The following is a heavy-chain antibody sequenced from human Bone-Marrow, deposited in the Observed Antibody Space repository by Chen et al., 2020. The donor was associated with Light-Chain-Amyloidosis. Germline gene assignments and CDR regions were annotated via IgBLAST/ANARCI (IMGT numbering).Heavy chain of an antibody. CDR3: AKDKGGSMGFGMDV. Sequence: VQLVESGGGVVQPGRSLRLSCAASGFTFSSYGMHWVRQAPGKGLEWVSGISWNSGVKGYVDSVRGRFTISRDGVKNSLYLQMNSLRPEDTALYYCAKDKGGSMGFGMDVWGQGTTVIVSS. V-gene: IGHV3-9*01. J-gene: IGHJ6*02. CDR2: ISWNSGVK. D-gene: IGHD3-10*01. CDR1: GFTFSSYG.